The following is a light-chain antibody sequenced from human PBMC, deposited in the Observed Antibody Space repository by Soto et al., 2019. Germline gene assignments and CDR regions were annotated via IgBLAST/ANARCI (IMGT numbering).Light chain of an antibody. CDR2: AAS. CDR1: QSVSSYY. J-gene: IGKJ1*01. Sequence: EIVLTQSPGTLSLSPGERATLSCRASQSVSSYYLAWYQQKPGQAPRLLIYAASSRATGIPDRFSGGGSGTDFTLTISRLEPEDFAVYYCQQCGSAPWTFGQGTNVEIK. CDR3: QQCGSAPWT. V-gene: IGKV3-20*01.